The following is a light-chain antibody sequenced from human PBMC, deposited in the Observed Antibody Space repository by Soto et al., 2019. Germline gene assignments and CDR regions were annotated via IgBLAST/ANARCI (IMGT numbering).Light chain of an antibody. J-gene: IGLJ2*01. V-gene: IGLV2-14*01. CDR1: SSDVGGYNY. CDR2: EVT. CDR3: SSYTSSSTYVL. Sequence: QSALTQPASVSGSPGQSITISCTGTSSDVGGYNYVSWYQQHPGKAPKLMIYEVTNRPSGVSNRFSGSKSGNTASLTISGLQAEDEADYYCSSYTSSSTYVLFGGGTKVNVL.